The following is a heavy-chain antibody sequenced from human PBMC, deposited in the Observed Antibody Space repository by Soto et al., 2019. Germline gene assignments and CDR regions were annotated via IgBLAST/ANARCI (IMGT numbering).Heavy chain of an antibody. Sequence: SVKVSFKASGGTFSSYAISWVRQAPVQGLEWMGGIIPIFGTANYAQKFQGRVTITADKSTSTAYMELSSLRSEDTAVYYCERNGLYQLLSNWFDPWGQGTLVTVYS. J-gene: IGHJ5*02. CDR2: IIPIFGTA. V-gene: IGHV1-69*06. CDR1: GGTFSSYA. D-gene: IGHD2-2*01. CDR3: ERNGLYQLLSNWFDP.